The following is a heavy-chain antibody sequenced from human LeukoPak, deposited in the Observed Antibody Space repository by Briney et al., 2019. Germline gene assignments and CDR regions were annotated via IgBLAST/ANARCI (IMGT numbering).Heavy chain of an antibody. CDR1: GFTFSSYS. Sequence: GRSLRLSCAASGFTFSSYSMNWVRQAPGKGLEWVSYISSGSSTMYYADSVKGRFTISRDNAKNSLYLQMNSLRDEDTAVYYCARGRVSSSWYFDYWGQGTLVTVSS. V-gene: IGHV3-48*02. CDR2: ISSGSSTM. D-gene: IGHD6-13*01. J-gene: IGHJ4*02. CDR3: ARGRVSSSWYFDY.